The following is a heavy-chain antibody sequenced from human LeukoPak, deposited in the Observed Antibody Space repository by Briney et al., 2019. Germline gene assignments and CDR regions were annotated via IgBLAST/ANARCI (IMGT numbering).Heavy chain of an antibody. CDR1: GFTFSSHE. V-gene: IGHV3-13*01. CDR3: ARAGQSDY. CDR2: IGTGGNT. J-gene: IGHJ4*02. Sequence: GGSLRLSCATSGFTFSSHEMHWVRQGTGKRLEWVSGIGTGGNTNYLGSVRGRFTTSRDNAKNSLFLQVNSLRAEDTAVYYCARAGQSDYWGQGTLVTVSS.